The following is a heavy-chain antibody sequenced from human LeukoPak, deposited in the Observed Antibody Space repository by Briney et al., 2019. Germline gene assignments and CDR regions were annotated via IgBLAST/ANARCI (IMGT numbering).Heavy chain of an antibody. V-gene: IGHV4-34*01. CDR3: AGRPLNTAMLSYYFDY. D-gene: IGHD5-18*01. J-gene: IGHJ4*02. CDR1: GGSFTGYY. CDR2: INHSGTS. Sequence: SETLSLTCAVYGGSFTGYYVSWIRRPPGNRREGIGEINHSGTSAYHPSLKSRVTISVDTSKNQFSLKLSSVTAADTAVYYCAGRPLNTAMLSYYFDYWGQGTLVTVSS.